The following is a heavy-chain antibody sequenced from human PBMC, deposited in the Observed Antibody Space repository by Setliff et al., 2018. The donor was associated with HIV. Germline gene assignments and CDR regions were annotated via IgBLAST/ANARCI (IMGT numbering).Heavy chain of an antibody. J-gene: IGHJ4*02. Sequence: PSETLSLTCAVYGGSFNGYSWSWMRQPPGKGLEWIGEISRSGSTTYHPSLKSRLTISVDASKRHFSLKLSSVTAADTAVYYCARTMAVPATQPFDYWARGRWSPSPQ. CDR1: GGSFNGYS. CDR3: ARTMAVPATQPFDY. CDR2: ISRSGST. D-gene: IGHD2-15*01. V-gene: IGHV4-34*01.